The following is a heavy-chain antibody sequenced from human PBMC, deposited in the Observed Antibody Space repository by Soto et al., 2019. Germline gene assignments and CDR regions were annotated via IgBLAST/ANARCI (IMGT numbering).Heavy chain of an antibody. V-gene: IGHV2-26*01. CDR1: GFSLSNARMG. CDR3: ARHTLDCSGGSCYPTRCYYYGMDV. Sequence: SGPTLVNPTETLTLTCTVSGFSLSNARMGVSWIRQPPGKALEWLAHIFSNDEKSYSTSLKSRLTISKDTSKSQVVLTMTNMDPVDTATYYCARHTLDCSGGSCYPTRCYYYGMDVWGQGTTVTVSS. J-gene: IGHJ6*02. CDR2: IFSNDEK. D-gene: IGHD2-15*01.